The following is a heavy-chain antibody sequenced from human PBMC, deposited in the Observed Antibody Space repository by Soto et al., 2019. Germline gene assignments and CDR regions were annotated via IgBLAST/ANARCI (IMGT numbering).Heavy chain of an antibody. V-gene: IGHV1-69*01. Sequence: QVQLVQSGAEVKKPGSSVKVSCKTSGGTFSSYAINWVRQAPGQGLEWMGGIIPISDTLNYAQKFQGRVTITADVSTSIAYMELSGLRSEDTALYYCARDPRDGYGHPPHRAMDVWCQGTTVTVSS. J-gene: IGHJ6*02. CDR1: GGTFSSYA. D-gene: IGHD5-18*01. CDR2: IIPISDTL. CDR3: ARDPRDGYGHPPHRAMDV.